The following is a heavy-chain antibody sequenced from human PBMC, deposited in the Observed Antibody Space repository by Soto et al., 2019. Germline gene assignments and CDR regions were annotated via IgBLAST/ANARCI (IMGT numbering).Heavy chain of an antibody. CDR2: ISAYNGNT. CDR1: GDTFTSYA. J-gene: IGHJ4*02. V-gene: IGHV1-18*01. D-gene: IGHD6-13*01. CDR3: ARESSSSCHDY. Sequence: ASVKVCCKSSGDTFTSYAMHWARQAPGRGLEWMGWISAYNGNTNYAQKLQGRVTMTTDTSTSTAYMELRSLRSDDTAVYYCARESSSSCHDYWGQGTLVTVSS.